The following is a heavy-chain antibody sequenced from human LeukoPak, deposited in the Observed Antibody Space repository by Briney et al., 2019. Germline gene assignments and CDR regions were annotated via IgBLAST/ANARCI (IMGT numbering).Heavy chain of an antibody. Sequence: PGGSLRLSCAASGFTFSSYSMNWVRQAPGKGLEWVSYISSSSSSTIYYADSVKGRFTISRDNAKNSLYLQMNSLRAEDTAVYYCARVLEDFWSGYPSRVDYWGQGTLVTVSS. J-gene: IGHJ4*02. CDR3: ARVLEDFWSGYPSRVDY. V-gene: IGHV3-48*01. CDR2: ISSSSSSTI. D-gene: IGHD3-3*01. CDR1: GFTFSSYS.